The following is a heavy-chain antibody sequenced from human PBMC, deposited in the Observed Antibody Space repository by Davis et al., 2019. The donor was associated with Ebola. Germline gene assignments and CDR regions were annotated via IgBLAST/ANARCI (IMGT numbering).Heavy chain of an antibody. CDR2: INPSGGST. CDR1: GYTFTSYY. J-gene: IGHJ4*02. D-gene: IGHD3-10*01. CDR3: ARDSGITMVRGYFDY. Sequence: ASVKVSCKASGYTFTSYYMHWVRQAPGQGLEWMGIINPSGGSTSYAQKFQGRVTMTRDTSTSTVYMELRSLRSDDTAVYYCARDSGITMVRGYFDYWGQGTLVTVSS. V-gene: IGHV1-46*01.